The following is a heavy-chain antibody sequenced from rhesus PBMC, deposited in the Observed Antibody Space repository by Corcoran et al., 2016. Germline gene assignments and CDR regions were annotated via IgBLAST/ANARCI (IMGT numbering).Heavy chain of an antibody. D-gene: IGHD6-13*01. J-gene: IGHJ1*01. V-gene: IGHV4-76*01. CDR3: ARGPYSSWSWYFEC. Sequence: QVQLQESGPGVVKPSETLSLTCAVSGGSISSGYDWSWIRQPPGRGLEWIGYIFGSSGSTNYNPSLNNRVTMSQEAAKTQFSLKLSSVTAADTAVYYCARGPYSSWSWYFECWGQGALVTVSS. CDR1: GGSISSGYD. CDR2: IFGSSGST.